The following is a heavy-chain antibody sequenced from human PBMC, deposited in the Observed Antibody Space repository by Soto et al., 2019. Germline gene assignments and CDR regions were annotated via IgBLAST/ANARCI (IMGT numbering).Heavy chain of an antibody. CDR2: ISGSGGST. Sequence: EVQLLESGGGLVQPGGSLRLSCAASGFTFSSYAMSWVRQAPGKGLEWVSAISGSGGSTYYADSVKGRFTISRDNSKNKLYLQMNSLRAEYTAVYYCAKLGQWLVGGDYWGQGTLVTVSS. CDR3: AKLGQWLVGGDY. D-gene: IGHD6-19*01. J-gene: IGHJ4*02. V-gene: IGHV3-23*01. CDR1: GFTFSSYA.